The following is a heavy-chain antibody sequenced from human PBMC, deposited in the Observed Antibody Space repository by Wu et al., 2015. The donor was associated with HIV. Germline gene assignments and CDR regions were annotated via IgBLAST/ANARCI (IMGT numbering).Heavy chain of an antibody. CDR3: ARQRAYTSGWYIYDY. CDR1: GYTFTSYD. Sequence: QVQLVQSGAEVKKPGASVKVSCKASGYTFTSYDINWVRQATGQGLEWMGWMNPNSGNTGQAQKFQGRVTLTRNTSIRTAYMELSSLRPEDTAVYYCARQRAYTSGWYIYDYWGQGTLVTVSS. D-gene: IGHD6-19*01. CDR2: MNPNSGNT. V-gene: IGHV1-8*01. J-gene: IGHJ4*02.